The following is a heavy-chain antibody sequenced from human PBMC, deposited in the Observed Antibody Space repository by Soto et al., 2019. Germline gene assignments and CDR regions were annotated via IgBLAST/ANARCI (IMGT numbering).Heavy chain of an antibody. CDR1: GFSLSSRW. Sequence: EVQLVESGGGLVQPGGSLRLSCAASGFSLSSRWMHWVRQVPGKGLMWVSRIKSNGSSTSYADSVKGRFSISRDNAKNTVYLQMKALRAEDTALYYCVTDQDIYWQALFDSWGQGTLVTVSS. D-gene: IGHD2-15*01. V-gene: IGHV3-74*01. J-gene: IGHJ4*02. CDR3: VTDQDIYWQALFDS. CDR2: IKSNGSST.